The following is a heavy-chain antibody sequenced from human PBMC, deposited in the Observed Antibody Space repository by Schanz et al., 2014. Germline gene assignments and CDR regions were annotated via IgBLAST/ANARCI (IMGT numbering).Heavy chain of an antibody. D-gene: IGHD2-15*01. CDR3: ARDFLLEQLGYSHYYYAMDV. CDR1: GFTLSNYA. CDR2: ISGSGGST. J-gene: IGHJ6*02. Sequence: EVQLLESGGGLVQPGGSLRLSCAAPGFTLSNYAMHWVRQTPDKGLEWVSAISGSGGSTYYADSVKGRFTISRDNSKNTLYLQMNSLRAEDTAVYYCARDFLLEQLGYSHYYYAMDVWGQGTTVTVSS. V-gene: IGHV3-23*01.